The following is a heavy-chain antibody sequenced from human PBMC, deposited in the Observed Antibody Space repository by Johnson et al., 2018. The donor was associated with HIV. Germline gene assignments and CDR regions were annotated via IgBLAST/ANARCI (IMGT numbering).Heavy chain of an antibody. Sequence: VQLVESGGGLVKPGGSLRLSCAASGFTFSSYAMSWVRQAPGQGLEWVSTIIGSGGSTYYAESVKGRFTISRDNSKNTVYLQMNSLRAEDTAVFYCAKDAYCSGGRCYGFGAFDIWGQGTMVTVSS. D-gene: IGHD2-15*01. CDR1: GFTFSSYA. CDR3: AKDAYCSGGRCYGFGAFDI. J-gene: IGHJ3*02. CDR2: IIGSGGST. V-gene: IGHV3-23*04.